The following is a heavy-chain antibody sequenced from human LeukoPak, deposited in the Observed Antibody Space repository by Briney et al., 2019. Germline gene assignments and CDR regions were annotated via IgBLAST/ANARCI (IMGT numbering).Heavy chain of an antibody. D-gene: IGHD3-22*01. CDR2: ISWNSGSI. CDR3: AKDGETTYYYDSSGYRMAVYFDY. CDR1: GFTFDDYA. Sequence: GGSLRLSCAASGFTFDDYAMHWVRQAPGKGLEWVSGISWNSGSIGYADSVKGRFTISRDNAKNSLYLQMNSLRAEDTALYYCAKDGETTYYYDSSGYRMAVYFDYWGQGTLVTVSS. V-gene: IGHV3-9*01. J-gene: IGHJ4*02.